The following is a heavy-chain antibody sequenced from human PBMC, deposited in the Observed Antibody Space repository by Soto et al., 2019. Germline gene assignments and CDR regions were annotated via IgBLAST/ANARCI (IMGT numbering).Heavy chain of an antibody. CDR3: ASGIQLWLRRINNGYSG. V-gene: IGHV1-69*13. CDR1: GGTFRTYA. J-gene: IGHJ4*02. D-gene: IGHD5-18*01. CDR2: IIPMFGTA. Sequence: SGKVSCEAPGGTFRTYAISWVRQAPGQGLERMGGIIPMFGTANYAQRFQDRVTITADESTNTVYMELSSLRSEDTAVYFCASGIQLWLRRINNGYSGWGQGTLVTVSS.